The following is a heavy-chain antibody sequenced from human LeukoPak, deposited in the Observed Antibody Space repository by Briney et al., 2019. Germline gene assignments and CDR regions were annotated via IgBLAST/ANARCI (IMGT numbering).Heavy chain of an antibody. CDR2: IRYDGSNK. J-gene: IGHJ4*02. CDR3: AKAGPYSSGWYYFDY. V-gene: IGHV3-30*02. D-gene: IGHD6-19*01. Sequence: PGGSLRLSCAASGFTFSSYGMHWVRQAPGKGLEWVAFIRYDGSNKYYADSVKGRFTISRDNSKNTLYLQMNSLRAEDTAVYYCAKAGPYSSGWYYFDYWGQGTLVTVSS. CDR1: GFTFSSYG.